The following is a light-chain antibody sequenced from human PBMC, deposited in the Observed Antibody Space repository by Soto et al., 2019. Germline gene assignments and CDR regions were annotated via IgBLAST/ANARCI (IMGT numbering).Light chain of an antibody. J-gene: IGKJ4*01. CDR1: QSPLHSNGNTY. CDR2: SVS. Sequence: DIVMTQSPLSLAVTLGEPASISCRSSQSPLHSNGNTYLDWYLQKRGQSPQLLIYSVSFRASGVPDRFSGSGSDTDFTPKISRVEAEDVGVYYCMNAVQTLTFGGGTRVEIK. V-gene: IGKV2-28*01. CDR3: MNAVQTLT.